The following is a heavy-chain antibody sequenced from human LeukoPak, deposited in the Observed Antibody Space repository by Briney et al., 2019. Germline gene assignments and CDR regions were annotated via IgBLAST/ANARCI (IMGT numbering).Heavy chain of an antibody. Sequence: SETLSLTCTVSGGSLSTYYWNWIRQPPGKGLKWIGYIYYSGSPNYSPSLKSRVTISVDTSKNQFSLKLSSVTAADTAVYYCARAGYSYGGQFDYWGRGTLVTVSS. D-gene: IGHD5-18*01. V-gene: IGHV4-59*01. J-gene: IGHJ4*02. CDR3: ARAGYSYGGQFDY. CDR2: IYYSGSP. CDR1: GGSLSTYY.